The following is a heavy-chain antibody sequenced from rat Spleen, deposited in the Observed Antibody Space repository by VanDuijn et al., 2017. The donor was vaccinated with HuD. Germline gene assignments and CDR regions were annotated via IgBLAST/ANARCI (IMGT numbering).Heavy chain of an antibody. J-gene: IGHJ2*01. CDR1: GFTFSDYA. D-gene: IGHD3-1*01. V-gene: IGHV5-29*01. CDR3: ATTPSRDFDS. Sequence: EVHLVESGGGLVAPGRSLKLSCAVSGFTFSDYAMAWVRQAPTKGLEWVATISFDGSSTYYGDSVKGRFTISRDNAQRTLYLQMDSLRSEDTATYYCATTPSRDFDSWGQGVMVTVSS. CDR2: ISFDGSST.